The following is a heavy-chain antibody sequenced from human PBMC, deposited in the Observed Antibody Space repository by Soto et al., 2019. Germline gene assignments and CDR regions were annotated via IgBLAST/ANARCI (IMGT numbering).Heavy chain of an antibody. V-gene: IGHV5-51*01. Sequence: PGESLKISCKGSGYSFTSYWIGWVRQMPGKGLEWMGIIYPGDSDTRYSPSFQGQVTISADKSISTAYLQWSSLKASDTAMYYCARLDMITFGGVINRYYGMDVWGQGTTVTVSS. J-gene: IGHJ6*02. CDR1: GYSFTSYW. CDR2: IYPGDSDT. CDR3: ARLDMITFGGVINRYYGMDV. D-gene: IGHD3-16*01.